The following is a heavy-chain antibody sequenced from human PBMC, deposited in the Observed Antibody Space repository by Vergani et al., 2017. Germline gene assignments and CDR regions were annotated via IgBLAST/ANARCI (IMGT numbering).Heavy chain of an antibody. Sequence: QVQLVQSGAEVKKPGSSVKVSCKASGGTFSSYAISWVRQAPGQGLEWMGGIIPIFGTANYAQKFKGRVTITADESTSTAYMELSSLRSEDTAVYYCAREPSPDRVTGRAWFDPWGQGTLVTVSS. D-gene: IGHD2-21*02. CDR1: GGTFSSYA. CDR3: AREPSPDRVTGRAWFDP. V-gene: IGHV1-69*01. CDR2: IIPIFGTA. J-gene: IGHJ5*02.